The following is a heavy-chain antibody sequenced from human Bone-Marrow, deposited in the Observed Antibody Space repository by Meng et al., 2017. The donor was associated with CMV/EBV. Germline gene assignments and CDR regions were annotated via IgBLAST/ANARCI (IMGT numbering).Heavy chain of an antibody. Sequence: ASVKVSCKASGYTFTSYGISWVRQAPGQGLEWMGWISAYNSNTNYAQKLQGRVTMTTDTSTSTAYMELRSLRSDDTAVYYCARRLVREYYVDYWGQGTLVTVSS. CDR2: ISAYNSNT. V-gene: IGHV1-18*01. CDR1: GYTFTSYG. J-gene: IGHJ4*02. CDR3: ARRLVREYYVDY. D-gene: IGHD6-19*01.